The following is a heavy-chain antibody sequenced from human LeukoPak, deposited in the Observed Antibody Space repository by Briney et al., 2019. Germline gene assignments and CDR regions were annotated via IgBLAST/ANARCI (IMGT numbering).Heavy chain of an antibody. J-gene: IGHJ4*02. V-gene: IGHV5-51*01. CDR3: ARSGAARYFDF. CDR1: GYSFTSYW. CDR2: ICPDDSDT. D-gene: IGHD6-6*01. Sequence: GESLKISCKASGYSFTSYWSGWARQMPGKGLEWMGIICPDDSDTRYRPPFQAQAPIPATMPITPAYLQWTTPKASDPPSYTRARSGAARYFDFWGQGTLVTVSS.